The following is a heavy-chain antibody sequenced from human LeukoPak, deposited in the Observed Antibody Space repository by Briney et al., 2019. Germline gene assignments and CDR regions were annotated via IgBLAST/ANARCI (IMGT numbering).Heavy chain of an antibody. CDR3: ARDWIQLWLVDS. D-gene: IGHD5-18*01. J-gene: IGHJ4*02. CDR1: GFTFSSYS. V-gene: IGHV3-48*01. Sequence: GGSLRLSCAASGFTFSSYSMNWVRQAPGKGLEWVSYISSSSSAIYYADSVKGRFTISRDNVKNSLYLQMNSLRAEDTAVYYCARDWIQLWLVDSWGQGTLVTVSS. CDR2: ISSSSSAI.